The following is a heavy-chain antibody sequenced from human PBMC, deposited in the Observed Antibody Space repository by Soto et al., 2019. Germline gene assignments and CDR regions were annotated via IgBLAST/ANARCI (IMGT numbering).Heavy chain of an antibody. CDR3: ASSSSWDPLGHHYYYYGMDV. Sequence: GESLKISCKGSGYSFTSYWIGWVRQMPGKGLEWMGIIYPGDSDTRYSPSFQGQVTISADKSISTAYLQWSSLKASDTAMYYCASSSSWDPLGHHYYYYGMDVWGQGTTVTVSS. J-gene: IGHJ6*02. CDR2: IYPGDSDT. D-gene: IGHD6-13*01. CDR1: GYSFTSYW. V-gene: IGHV5-51*01.